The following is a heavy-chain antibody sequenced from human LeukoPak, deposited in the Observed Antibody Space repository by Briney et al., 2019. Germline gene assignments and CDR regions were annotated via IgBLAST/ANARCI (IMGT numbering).Heavy chain of an antibody. J-gene: IGHJ4*02. D-gene: IGHD1-1*01. Sequence: GGSLRLSCAASRCTFSNSGMNWVRQAPGKGLEWVSVINDSGDNTFYADAVKGRFTISRDNSKSTLYLQMSSLRVDDTAVYYCARSLKWNLVGFDYWGQGILVTVSS. CDR3: ARSLKWNLVGFDY. CDR2: INDSGDNT. CDR1: RCTFSNSG. V-gene: IGHV3-23*01.